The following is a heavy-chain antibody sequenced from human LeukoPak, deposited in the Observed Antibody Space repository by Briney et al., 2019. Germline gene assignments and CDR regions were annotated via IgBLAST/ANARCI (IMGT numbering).Heavy chain of an antibody. CDR1: GFAFSTYA. D-gene: IGHD2-21*01. CDR3: AKNRALHEIDY. J-gene: IGHJ4*02. V-gene: IGHV3-23*01. CDR2: ISGGGGST. Sequence: PGGSLRLSCAASGFAFSTYAMSWVRQAPGKGLEWVSGISGGGGSTYYADSVKGRFTISRDNSKNTLYLQMNSLIAGDTAIHYCAKNRALHEIDYWGQGTLVTVSS.